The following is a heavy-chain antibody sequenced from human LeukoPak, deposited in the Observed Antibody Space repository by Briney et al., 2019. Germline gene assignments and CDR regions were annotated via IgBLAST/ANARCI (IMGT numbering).Heavy chain of an antibody. CDR1: GFTFSSYA. V-gene: IGHV3-53*01. CDR2: IYSGGST. CDR3: ARDLNDYVWGSYRIC. Sequence: QPGGSLRLSCAASGFTFSSYAMSWVRQAPGKGLEWVSVIYSGGSTYYADSVKGRFTISRDNSKNTLYLQMNSLRAEDTAVYYCARDLNDYVWGSYRICWGQGTLVTVSS. D-gene: IGHD3-16*02. J-gene: IGHJ4*02.